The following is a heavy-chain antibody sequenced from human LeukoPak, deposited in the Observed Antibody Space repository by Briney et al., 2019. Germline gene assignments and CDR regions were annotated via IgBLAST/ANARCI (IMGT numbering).Heavy chain of an antibody. V-gene: IGHV1-46*03. Sequence: AASVKVSCKASGYTFTSYYMHWVREAPGQGLEWMGIINPSGGSTSYAQKFQGRVTMTRDTSTSTVYMELSSLRSDDTAVYYCARAPPSGQLWSPPNYWSQGTLVTVSS. D-gene: IGHD5-18*01. CDR2: INPSGGST. CDR1: GYTFTSYY. J-gene: IGHJ4*02. CDR3: ARAPPSGQLWSPPNY.